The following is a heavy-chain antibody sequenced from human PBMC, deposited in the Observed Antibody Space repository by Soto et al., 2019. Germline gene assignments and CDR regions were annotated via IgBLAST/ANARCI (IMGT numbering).Heavy chain of an antibody. CDR3: AKDRFAGVVVPAAHSS. V-gene: IGHV3-30*18. J-gene: IGHJ5*02. CDR1: GFTFSSYG. Sequence: GGSLRLSCAASGFTFSSYGMHWVRQAPGKGLEWVAVISYDGSNKYYADSVKGRFTIPRDNSKNTLYLQMNSLRAEDTAVYYCAKDRFAGVVVPAAHSSWGQGTRVTVSS. D-gene: IGHD2-2*01. CDR2: ISYDGSNK.